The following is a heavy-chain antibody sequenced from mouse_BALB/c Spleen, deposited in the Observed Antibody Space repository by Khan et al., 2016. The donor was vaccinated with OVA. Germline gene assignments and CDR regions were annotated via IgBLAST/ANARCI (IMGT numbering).Heavy chain of an antibody. D-gene: IGHD2-1*01. CDR3: ATRYGSPFTY. V-gene: IGHV14-3*02. CDR1: DFNIKDTY. J-gene: IGHJ3*01. Sequence: EVQLQESGAELVKPGASVKLSCTASDFNIKDTYIHWVKERPEQGPEWIGRIDPANGDTKYDPKFQGKATITADTSSNTAYLQLSSLTSEDTAVYYCATRYGSPFTYWGQGTLVTVSA. CDR2: IDPANGDT.